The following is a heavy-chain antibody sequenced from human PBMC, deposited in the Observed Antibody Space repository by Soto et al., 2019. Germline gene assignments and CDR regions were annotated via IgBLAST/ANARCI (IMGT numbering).Heavy chain of an antibody. CDR1: GGSISSSSYY. CDR3: ARLLRGWDHRMAYFDY. Sequence: SETLSLTCTVSGGSISSSSYYWGWIRQPPGKGLEWIGSIYYSGRTDYIPSLKSRVTISVDTSKNQFSLKVSSVTAADTSVYYCARLLRGWDHRMAYFDYWGQGTLVTVSS. CDR2: IYYSGRT. J-gene: IGHJ4*02. D-gene: IGHD1-26*01. V-gene: IGHV4-39*07.